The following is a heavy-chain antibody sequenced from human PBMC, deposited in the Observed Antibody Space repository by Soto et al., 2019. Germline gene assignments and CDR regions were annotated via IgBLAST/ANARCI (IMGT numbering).Heavy chain of an antibody. V-gene: IGHV4-59*01. D-gene: IGHD6-19*01. J-gene: IGHJ6*02. CDR3: AREDVIAVAGIFYYYGMDV. Sequence: PSETLALTCTVSGGSISNYYWSWIRQPPGKGLEWIGYIYYSGSTNYNPSLKSRVTISVDTSKNQFSLKLSSVTAADTAVYYCAREDVIAVAGIFYYYGMDVWGQGTTVTVSS. CDR2: IYYSGST. CDR1: GGSISNYY.